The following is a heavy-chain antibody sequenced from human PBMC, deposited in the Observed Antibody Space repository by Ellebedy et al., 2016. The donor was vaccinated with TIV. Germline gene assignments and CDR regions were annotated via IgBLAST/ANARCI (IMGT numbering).Heavy chain of an antibody. Sequence: MPSETLSLTCAISGDSVSSKSASWNWIRQSPSRGLEWLGRTYYRSKWYNDYAAFVKGRITVNPDTSKIQFPLQLSYLTPEDTAVYYCVFGNSVKKAFDVWGQGTVVAVSS. J-gene: IGHJ3*01. CDR1: GDSVSSKSAS. CDR2: TYYRSKWYN. D-gene: IGHD4-23*01. V-gene: IGHV6-1*01. CDR3: VFGNSVKKAFDV.